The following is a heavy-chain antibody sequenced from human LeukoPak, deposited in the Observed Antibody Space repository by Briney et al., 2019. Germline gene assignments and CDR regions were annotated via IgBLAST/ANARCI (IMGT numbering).Heavy chain of an antibody. Sequence: LPGGSLRLSCAASGFTFSSYWMPWVRQAPGKGLVWVSRINSDGSSTSYADSVKGRFIISRDNAKNTLYLQMNSLRADDAAIYYCARDVRGVSRYDPFDHWGQGTLVTVSS. D-gene: IGHD2-15*01. CDR1: GFTFSSYW. CDR3: ARDVRGVSRYDPFDH. CDR2: INSDGSST. V-gene: IGHV3-74*01. J-gene: IGHJ4*02.